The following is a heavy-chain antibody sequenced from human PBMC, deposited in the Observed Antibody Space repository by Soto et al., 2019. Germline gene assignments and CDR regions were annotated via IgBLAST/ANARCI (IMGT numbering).Heavy chain of an antibody. CDR2: IYYRGST. CDR3: ARQIVATRYFDY. V-gene: IGHV4-39*01. J-gene: IGHJ4*02. CDR1: GGSISSSSYY. D-gene: IGHD5-12*01. Sequence: QLQLQESGPGLVKPSETLSLTCTVSGGSISSSSYYWGWIRQPPGKGLEWIGSIYYRGSTYYIPSLKSRVTISVDTSKNQFSLKLSSVTAADTAVYYCARQIVATRYFDYWGQGTLDTVSS.